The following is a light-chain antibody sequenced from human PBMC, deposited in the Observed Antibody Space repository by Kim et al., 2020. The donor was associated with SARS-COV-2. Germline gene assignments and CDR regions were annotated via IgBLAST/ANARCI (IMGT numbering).Light chain of an antibody. CDR2: GDQ. Sequence: GKPIILTCTRSGGSIATDFVQWFQQRPGSSPTTVIYGDQQRPSGVPDRFSGSVDSSSNSASLTISGLKTEDGADYYCQSYDDNKWVFGGGTKLTVL. CDR1: GGSIATDF. CDR3: QSYDDNKWV. V-gene: IGLV6-57*01. J-gene: IGLJ2*01.